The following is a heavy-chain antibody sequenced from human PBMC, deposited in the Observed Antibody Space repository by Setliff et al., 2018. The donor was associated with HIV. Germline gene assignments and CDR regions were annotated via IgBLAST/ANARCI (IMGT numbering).Heavy chain of an antibody. CDR3: ARDQWGYSYGYYYYYYMDV. D-gene: IGHD5-18*01. V-gene: IGHV4-30-4*02. CDR1: GDSIISGDYY. Sequence: SETLSLTCTVSGDSIISGDYYWSWIRQSPGKGLEWIGHIHYKGNIDYNASLKSRLAISSDTSKNQFSLNLRAEDTAVYYCARDQWGYSYGYYYYYYMDVWGKGTTVTVSS. J-gene: IGHJ6*03. CDR2: IHYKGNI.